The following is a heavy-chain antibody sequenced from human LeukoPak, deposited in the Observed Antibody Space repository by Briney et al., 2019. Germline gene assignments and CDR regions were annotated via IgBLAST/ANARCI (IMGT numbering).Heavy chain of an antibody. CDR2: ITISSNFI. J-gene: IGHJ6*02. V-gene: IGHV3-21*01. CDR3: ARDGHGDGILTGDSYSGMDV. CDR1: GFSLRSYS. Sequence: PGGSLRFFCAASGFSLRSYSMDWVRQAPGKGLEWVSSITISSNFIYYADSGKGRFTISRDNAKNSLYLQMNSLRAEDTAVYFCARDGHGDGILTGDSYSGMDVWGQGTTVTVSS. D-gene: IGHD3-9*01.